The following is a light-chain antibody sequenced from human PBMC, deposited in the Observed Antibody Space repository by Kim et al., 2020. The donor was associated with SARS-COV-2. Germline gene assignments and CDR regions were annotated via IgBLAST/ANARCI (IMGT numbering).Light chain of an antibody. CDR2: QDI. CDR1: ELGDRF. V-gene: IGLV3-1*01. J-gene: IGLJ2*01. Sequence: SYELTQPPSVSVSPRQTASITCSGDELGDRFACWYQQRPGQSPVLVIYQDIKRPSGIPERFSGSNSGNTATLTISGTQAMDEADYYCQAWDSSTNVVFGGGTQLTVL. CDR3: QAWDSSTNVV.